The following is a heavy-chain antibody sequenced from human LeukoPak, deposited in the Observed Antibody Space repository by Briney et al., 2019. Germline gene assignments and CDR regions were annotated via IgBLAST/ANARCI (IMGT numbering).Heavy chain of an antibody. Sequence: PGASVKVSCKASGGTFSRYAMSWVRQAPGQGLEWMGGIIPIFGTASFAQKFQGRVTITADESTGTAYMELSSLRSEDTAVYCCARVVTPRYCSTPSCYWKGWFDPWGQGTLVTVSS. D-gene: IGHD2-2*01. V-gene: IGHV1-69*13. CDR2: IIPIFGTA. CDR1: GGTFSRYA. CDR3: ARVVTPRYCSTPSCYWKGWFDP. J-gene: IGHJ5*02.